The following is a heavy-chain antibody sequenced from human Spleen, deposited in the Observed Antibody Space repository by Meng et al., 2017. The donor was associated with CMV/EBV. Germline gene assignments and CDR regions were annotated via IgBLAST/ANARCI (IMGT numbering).Heavy chain of an antibody. J-gene: IGHJ5*02. D-gene: IGHD2-15*01. CDR3: ARDRGFEESARYCSGGTCGP. CDR2: ISYDGSDK. V-gene: IGHV3-30*04. CDR1: GFIFSFYG. Sequence: GESLKISCAASGFIFSFYGMQGVRRAPGKGLEWVAFISYDGSDKYYAESVRGRFTISRDNAKNSLYLQMNSLRAEDTALYYCARDRGFEESARYCSGGTCGPWGQGALVTVSS.